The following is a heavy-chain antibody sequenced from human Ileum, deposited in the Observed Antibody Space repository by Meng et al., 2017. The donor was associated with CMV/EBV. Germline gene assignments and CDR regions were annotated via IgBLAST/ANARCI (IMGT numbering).Heavy chain of an antibody. V-gene: IGHV1-18*01. CDR1: GYTFTSYG. D-gene: IGHD2-2*01. Sequence: GESLKISCKASGYTFTSYGISWVRQAPGQGLEWMGWISAYNGNTNYAQKLQGRVTMTTDTSTSTAYMELRSLRSDDTAVYYCARLGYCSSTSCRAYFDYWGQGTLVTVSS. CDR2: ISAYNGNT. J-gene: IGHJ4*02. CDR3: ARLGYCSSTSCRAYFDY.